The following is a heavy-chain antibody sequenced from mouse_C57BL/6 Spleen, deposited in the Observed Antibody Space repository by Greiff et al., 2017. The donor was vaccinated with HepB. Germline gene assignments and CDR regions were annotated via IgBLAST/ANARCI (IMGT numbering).Heavy chain of an antibody. V-gene: IGHV1-50*01. CDR1: GYTFTSYW. D-gene: IGHD1-1*01. Sequence: QVQLQQPGAELVKPGASVKLSCKASGYTFTSYWMQWVKQRPGQGLEWIGEIDPSDSYTNYNQKFKGKATLTVDTSSSTAYMQLSSLTSEDSAVYYCARWIYFTGGDYWGQGTTLTVSS. CDR2: IDPSDSYT. CDR3: ARWIYFTGGDY. J-gene: IGHJ2*01.